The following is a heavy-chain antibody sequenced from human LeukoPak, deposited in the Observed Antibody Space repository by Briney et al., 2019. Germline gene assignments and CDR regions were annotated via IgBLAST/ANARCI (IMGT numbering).Heavy chain of an antibody. D-gene: IGHD4-11*01. Sequence: ASVKVSCKASGYTFTSYGISWVRQAPGQGLEGMGWISAYNGITNYAQKLQGRVTMTTDTSTSTAYMELRSLGSDDTAVYYCARGLVAVTTRGGYFDYWGQGTLVTVSS. CDR3: ARGLVAVTTRGGYFDY. J-gene: IGHJ4*02. V-gene: IGHV1-18*01. CDR1: GYTFTSYG. CDR2: ISAYNGIT.